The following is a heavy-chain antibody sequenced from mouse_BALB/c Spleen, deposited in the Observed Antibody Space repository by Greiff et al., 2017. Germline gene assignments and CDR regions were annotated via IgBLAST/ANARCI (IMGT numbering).Heavy chain of an antibody. CDR2: ISSGGSYT. D-gene: IGHD2-1*01. J-gene: IGHJ3*01. CDR1: GFTFSSYA. V-gene: IGHV5-9-4*01. Sequence: EVMLVESGGGLVKPGGSLKLSCAASGFTFSSYAMSWVRQSPEKRLEWVAEISSGGSYTYYPDTVTGRFTISRDNAKNTLYLEMSSLRSEDTAMYYCARDDYGNYEFAYWGQGTLVTVSA. CDR3: ARDDYGNYEFAY.